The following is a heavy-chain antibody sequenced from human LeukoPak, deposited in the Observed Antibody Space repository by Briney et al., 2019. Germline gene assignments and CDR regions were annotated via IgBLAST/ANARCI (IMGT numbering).Heavy chain of an antibody. Sequence: GGSLRPSCAASGFTFSSYAMSWVRQAPGKGLEWVSAISSSGGSTYYADSVKGRFTISRDNSKNTLYLQTNSLRAEDTAVYYCAKEGVTPHFEYWGQGTLVTVSS. CDR2: ISSSGGST. CDR1: GFTFSSYA. D-gene: IGHD5-18*01. CDR3: AKEGVTPHFEY. V-gene: IGHV3-23*01. J-gene: IGHJ4*02.